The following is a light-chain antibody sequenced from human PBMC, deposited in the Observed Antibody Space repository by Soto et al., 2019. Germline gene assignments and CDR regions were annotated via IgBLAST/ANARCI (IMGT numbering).Light chain of an antibody. CDR1: SSDIGGYDS. J-gene: IGLJ1*01. Sequence: QSALTQPASVSGSPGQSITISCTGSSSDIGGYDSVSWYQQHPGRAPKLIIYDVTNRPSGISDRFSGSKSGNTASLTISGLQAEDEADYYCNSYTVTTTPGYVFGAGTQLTVL. CDR3: NSYTVTTTPGYV. CDR2: DVT. V-gene: IGLV2-14*03.